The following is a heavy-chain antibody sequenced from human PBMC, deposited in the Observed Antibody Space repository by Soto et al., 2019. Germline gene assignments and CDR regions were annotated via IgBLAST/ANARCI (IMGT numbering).Heavy chain of an antibody. D-gene: IGHD5-12*01. CDR1: GGSFSGYY. J-gene: IGHJ4*02. Sequence: PSETLSLTCAVYGGSFSGYYWSWIRQPPGKGLEWIGEINHSGSTNYNPSLKSRVTISVDTSKNQFSLKLSSVTAADTAVYYCDRSRWLQPFDYWGQGTLVTVYS. CDR3: DRSRWLQPFDY. V-gene: IGHV4-34*01. CDR2: INHSGST.